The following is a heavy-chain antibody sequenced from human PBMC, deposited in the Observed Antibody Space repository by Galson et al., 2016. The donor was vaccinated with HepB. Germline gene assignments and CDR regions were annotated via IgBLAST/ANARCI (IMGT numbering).Heavy chain of an antibody. CDR1: GYSFTDYY. Sequence: SVKVSCKASGYSFTDYYMHWVRQAPGQGLEWMGWINPKNGGTKYIEKFQGSVTMTRDASISTAYLELSRLGSDDTAVYYCARDYYGSGSYSPYRGQGTLVTASS. J-gene: IGHJ4*02. V-gene: IGHV1-2*02. CDR3: ARDYYGSGSYSPY. D-gene: IGHD3-10*01. CDR2: INPKNGGT.